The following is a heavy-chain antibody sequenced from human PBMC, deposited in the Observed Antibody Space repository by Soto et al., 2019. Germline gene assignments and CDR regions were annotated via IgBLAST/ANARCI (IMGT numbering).Heavy chain of an antibody. Sequence: SGPTLVNPTQTLTLTCTFSGFSLSTNGMGVGWIRQSPGKALEWLALIYWDDDKRYSPSLRSRLTITQDTSKNQVDLTMTNMDPVDTATYYCARLTRGVYDLDRLWEKFDYWRQGTLVTVSS. D-gene: IGHD5-12*01. J-gene: IGHJ4*02. CDR2: IYWDDDK. CDR1: GFSLSTNGMG. CDR3: ARLTRGVYDLDRLWEKFDY. V-gene: IGHV2-5*02.